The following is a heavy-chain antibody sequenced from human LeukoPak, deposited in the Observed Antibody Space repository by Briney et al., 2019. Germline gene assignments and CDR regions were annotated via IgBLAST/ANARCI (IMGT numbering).Heavy chain of an antibody. CDR3: ARYLQPSGFDY. D-gene: IGHD2-2*01. CDR2: ITSSSSYI. CDR1: GFTFSNYN. J-gene: IGHJ4*02. V-gene: IGHV3-21*01. Sequence: GGSLRLSCAASGFTFSNYNMNWVRQAPGKGLEWVSFITSSSSYIYYADSVKGRFTISRDNAKNSLYLQMNSLRAEDTAVYYCARYLQPSGFDYWGQGTLVTVSS.